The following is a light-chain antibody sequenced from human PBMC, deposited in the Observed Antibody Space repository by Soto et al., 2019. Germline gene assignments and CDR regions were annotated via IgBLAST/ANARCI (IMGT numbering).Light chain of an antibody. CDR1: QSVLSKNQNY. Sequence: DFVMTQFPDSLAVSVGETATISCKSSQSVLSKNQNYLAWFQQKPGQPPRLLISWASNRVSGVPDRFRGSGSETDFTLTISSLQAEDVAVYYCKQYHSDPITFGHGTRL. J-gene: IGKJ5*01. CDR2: WAS. V-gene: IGKV4-1*01. CDR3: KQYHSDPIT.